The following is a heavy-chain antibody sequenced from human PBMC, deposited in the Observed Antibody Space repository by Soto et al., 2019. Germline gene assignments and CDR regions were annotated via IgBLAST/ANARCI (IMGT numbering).Heavy chain of an antibody. Sequence: TQSVPRRVRRAASSCYSSGWILQPAGKGLEGIGYIYYSGSTNYNPSLKSRVTISVDTSKNQFSLKLSSVTAADTAVYYCARDNGREQYYDSSGYWYYFDYWGQGTLVTVSS. V-gene: IGHV4-59*01. CDR1: RAASSCYS. D-gene: IGHD3-22*01. CDR2: IYYSGST. CDR3: ARDNGREQYYDSSGYWYYFDY. J-gene: IGHJ4*02.